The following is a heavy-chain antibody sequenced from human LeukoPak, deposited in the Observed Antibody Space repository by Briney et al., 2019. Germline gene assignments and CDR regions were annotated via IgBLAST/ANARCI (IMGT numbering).Heavy chain of an antibody. CDR3: ARDIAVAGFFDY. V-gene: IGHV1-2*06. CDR2: INPNSGGT. D-gene: IGHD6-19*01. J-gene: IGHJ4*02. CDR1: GYTFTGYY. Sequence: ASVKVSCKASGYTFTGYYMHWVRQAPGQGLERMGRINPNSGGTNYAQKFQGRVTMTRDTSISTAYMELSRLRSDDTAVYYCARDIAVAGFFDYWGQGTLATVSS.